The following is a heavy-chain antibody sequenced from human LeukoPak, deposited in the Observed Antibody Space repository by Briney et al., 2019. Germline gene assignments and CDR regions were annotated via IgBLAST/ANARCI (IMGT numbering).Heavy chain of an antibody. Sequence: GGSLRLPCAASGFTFSSYAMSWVRQAPGKGLEWASAISGSGGSTYYADSVKGQFTISRDNSKNTLYLQMNSLRAEDTAVYYCAKTRLSAALYDAFDIWGQGTMVTVSS. CDR1: GFTFSSYA. D-gene: IGHD6-25*01. J-gene: IGHJ3*02. CDR2: ISGSGGST. V-gene: IGHV3-23*01. CDR3: AKTRLSAALYDAFDI.